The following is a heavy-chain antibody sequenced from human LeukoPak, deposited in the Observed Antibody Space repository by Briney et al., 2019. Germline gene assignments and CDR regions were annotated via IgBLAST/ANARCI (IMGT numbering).Heavy chain of an antibody. CDR3: ARQPQSGSYSPSDY. Sequence: SETLSPTCTVSGGSISSSSYYWGWIRQPPGKGLEWIGSIYYSGSTYYNPSLKSRVTISLDTSKNQFSLKLSSVTAADTAVYYCARQPQSGSYSPSDYWGQGTLVTVSS. D-gene: IGHD1-26*01. CDR2: IYYSGST. CDR1: GGSISSSSYY. V-gene: IGHV4-39*01. J-gene: IGHJ4*02.